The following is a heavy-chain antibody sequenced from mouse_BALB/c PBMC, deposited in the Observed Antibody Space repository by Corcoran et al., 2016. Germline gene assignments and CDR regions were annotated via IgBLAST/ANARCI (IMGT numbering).Heavy chain of an antibody. CDR3: ASGNYFDY. CDR1: GYTFTNYG. J-gene: IGHJ2*01. D-gene: IGHD2-1*01. CDR2: INTYTGEP. V-gene: IGHV9-3-1*01. Sequence: QIQLVQSEPELKSPGETAKLSCKASGYTFTNYGMNWVKHAPGKGLKCLCGINTYTGEPTYADDFKGRFAFSMETSASTAYLQINNLKNEDTATYFCASGNYFDYWGQGTTLTVSS.